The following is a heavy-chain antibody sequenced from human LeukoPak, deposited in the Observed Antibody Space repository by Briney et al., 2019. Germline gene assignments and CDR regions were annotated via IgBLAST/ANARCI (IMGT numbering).Heavy chain of an antibody. CDR3: AKDLRDDRRSYYFDS. CDR1: GFTFSSYG. CDR2: ISYDGSEQ. V-gene: IGHV3-30*18. J-gene: IGHJ4*02. D-gene: IGHD3-22*01. Sequence: PGRSLRLSCAASGFTFSSYGMHWVRQAPGKGMEWVAVISYDGSEQYYADSVKGRFTISRDNSKSTLYLQMNSLRTEDTAVYYCAKDLRDDRRSYYFDSWGLGTLVTVSS.